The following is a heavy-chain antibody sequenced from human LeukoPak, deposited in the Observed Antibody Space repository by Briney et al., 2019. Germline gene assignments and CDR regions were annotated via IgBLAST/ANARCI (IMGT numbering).Heavy chain of an antibody. D-gene: IGHD6-19*01. CDR3: ARDRGAVAGTLWYNWFDP. V-gene: IGHV4-4*07. Sequence: SETLSLTCTVSGGSISSYYWSWIRQPAGKGLEWIGRIYTSGSTNCNPSLKSRVTMSVDTSKNQFSLKLSSVTAADAAVYYCARDRGAVAGTLWYNWFDPWGQGTLVTVSS. CDR2: IYTSGST. J-gene: IGHJ5*02. CDR1: GGSISSYY.